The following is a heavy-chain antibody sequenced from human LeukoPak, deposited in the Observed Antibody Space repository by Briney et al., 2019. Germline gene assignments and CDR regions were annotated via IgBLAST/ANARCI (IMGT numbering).Heavy chain of an antibody. CDR2: IFSTGST. D-gene: IGHD3-22*01. CDR1: GGSISGYF. J-gene: IGHJ4*02. Sequence: SETLSLTCTVFGGSISGYFWYWIRQPPGKGLEWIGHIFSTGSTNYNPSFKSRVTMSVDTSKNQFSMMLSSVSATDTAVYYCARLSNDASGYRPDYWGQGTLVTVSS. V-gene: IGHV4-59*08. CDR3: ARLSNDASGYRPDY.